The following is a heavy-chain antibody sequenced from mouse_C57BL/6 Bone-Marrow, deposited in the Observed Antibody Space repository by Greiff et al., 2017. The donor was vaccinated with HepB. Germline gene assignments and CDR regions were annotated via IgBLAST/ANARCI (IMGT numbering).Heavy chain of an antibody. CDR3: ARSGYHYFDY. CDR1: GFTFSDYG. V-gene: IGHV5-17*01. J-gene: IGHJ2*01. Sequence: DVQLVESGGGLVKPGGSLKLSCAASGFTFSDYGMHWVRQAPEKGLEWVAYISSGSSTIYYADTVKGRFTISRDNAKNTLFLQMTSLRSEDTAMYYCARSGYHYFDYWGQGTTLTVSS. CDR2: ISSGSSTI. D-gene: IGHD2-2*01.